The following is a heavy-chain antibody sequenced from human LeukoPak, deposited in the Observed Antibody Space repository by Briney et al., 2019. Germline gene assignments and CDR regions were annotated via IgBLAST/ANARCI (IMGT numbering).Heavy chain of an antibody. CDR2: FDSEDGET. CDR1: GYTLTELS. V-gene: IGHV1-24*01. D-gene: IGHD1-7*01. Sequence: ASVRVSCRVSGYTLTELSMHWVRQTPGKGLEWMGGFDSEDGETIYAQKFQGRVTMTEDTSTDTAYMELSSLGSEDTAVYYCATGTGTTLIYFDYWGQGTLVTVSS. J-gene: IGHJ4*02. CDR3: ATGTGTTLIYFDY.